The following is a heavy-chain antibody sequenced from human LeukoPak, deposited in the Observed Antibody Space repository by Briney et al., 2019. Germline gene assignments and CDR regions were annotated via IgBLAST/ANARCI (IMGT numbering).Heavy chain of an antibody. Sequence: SETLSLTCTVSGGSISSYYWSWIRQPPGKGLEWIGYIYYSGSTNYNPSLKSRVTISVDTSKNQLSLKLSSVTAADTAVYYCASVSGRTLSFGYWGQGTLVTVSS. CDR3: ASVSGRTLSFGY. J-gene: IGHJ4*02. V-gene: IGHV4-59*01. CDR1: GGSISSYY. CDR2: IYYSGST. D-gene: IGHD1-26*01.